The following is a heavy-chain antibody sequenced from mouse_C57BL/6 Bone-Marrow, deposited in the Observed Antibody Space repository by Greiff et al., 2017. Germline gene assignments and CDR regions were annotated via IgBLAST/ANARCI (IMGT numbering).Heavy chain of an antibody. J-gene: IGHJ4*01. Sequence: QVQLQQSGAELVKPGASVKLSCTASGYAFNDYSMNWVKQRTGQGLEWIGRIYPGDGDTKSTGKFKGKATLTADKSSSTAYMQRSSLTAEDSAVYDCARDDGRTYAMDYWGQGTSVTVSA. CDR1: GYAFNDYS. CDR2: IYPGDGDT. D-gene: IGHD1-1*01. CDR3: ARDDGRTYAMDY. V-gene: IGHV1-82*01.